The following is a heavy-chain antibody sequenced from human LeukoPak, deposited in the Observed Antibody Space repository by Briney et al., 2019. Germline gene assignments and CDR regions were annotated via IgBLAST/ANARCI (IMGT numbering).Heavy chain of an antibody. Sequence: GGSLRLSCAASGFTFSSYAMNWVRQAPGKGLEWVSAISGSGSTTYYADSAKGRFTISRDNSKNTLFLQMNSLTAEDTAIYSCAKPRLEYCSGGSCFDAFDIWGRGTMVTVSS. CDR1: GFTFSSYA. J-gene: IGHJ3*02. CDR3: AKPRLEYCSGGSCFDAFDI. CDR2: ISGSGSTT. V-gene: IGHV3-23*01. D-gene: IGHD2-15*01.